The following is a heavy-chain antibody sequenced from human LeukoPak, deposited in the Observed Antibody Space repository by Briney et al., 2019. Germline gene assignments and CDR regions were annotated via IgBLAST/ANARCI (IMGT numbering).Heavy chain of an antibody. J-gene: IGHJ4*02. CDR1: GFTFRSHA. CDR3: AKDFRIGYSAHFDY. Sequence: GGSLRLSCVGSGFTFRSHAMSWVCQAPEKGLEFVSGIYENGGTTYYADSVKGRFSISRDNSKNTLYLQMDSLRGEDTAVYYCAKDFRIGYSAHFDYWGQGALATVSS. CDR2: IYENGGTT. V-gene: IGHV3-23*01. D-gene: IGHD2-21*01.